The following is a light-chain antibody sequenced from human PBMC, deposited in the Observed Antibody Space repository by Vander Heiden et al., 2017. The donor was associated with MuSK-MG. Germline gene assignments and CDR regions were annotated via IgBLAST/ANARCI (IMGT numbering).Light chain of an antibody. CDR3: QQFDNLPSFT. CDR2: DAS. CDR1: QDVGKS. J-gene: IGKJ3*01. V-gene: IGKV1-33*01. Sequence: DIQMTQSPSSLSASLGDRVTITCRASQDVGKSLNWYQQKPGKAPNLLIYDASNLETGVPSRFSGSGSGTDFVLTISSLQPEDIGTYYCQQFDNLPSFTFGHGTKVDIK.